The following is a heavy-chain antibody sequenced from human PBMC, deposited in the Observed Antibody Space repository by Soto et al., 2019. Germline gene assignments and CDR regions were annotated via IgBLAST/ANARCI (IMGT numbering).Heavy chain of an antibody. CDR2: MNPNSGNT. D-gene: IGHD3-22*01. V-gene: IGHV1-8*01. CDR1: GYTFTSYD. J-gene: IGHJ3*02. CDR3: ARPSKKYYYDSRPWGAFDI. Sequence: ASVKVSCKASGYTFTSYDINWVRQATGQGLEWMGWMNPNSGNTGYAQKFQGRVTMTRNTSISTAYMELSSLRSEDTAVYYCARPSKKYYYDSRPWGAFDIWGQGQWSPSPQ.